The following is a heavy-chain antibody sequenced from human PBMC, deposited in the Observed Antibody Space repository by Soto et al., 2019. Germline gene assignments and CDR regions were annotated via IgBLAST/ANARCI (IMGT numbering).Heavy chain of an antibody. V-gene: IGHV3-48*02. Sequence: PGGSLRLSCAASGVTVSYYGLGLVRQAPGKGLEWISYINSDSDTIYYADSVKGRFTISRENAKNSLYLQMSSLRDEDTAVYYCARSGYGPYYFDFWGHGTLVTVSS. J-gene: IGHJ4*01. CDR2: INSDSDTI. CDR1: GVTVSYYG. CDR3: ARSGYGPYYFDF. D-gene: IGHD2-15*01.